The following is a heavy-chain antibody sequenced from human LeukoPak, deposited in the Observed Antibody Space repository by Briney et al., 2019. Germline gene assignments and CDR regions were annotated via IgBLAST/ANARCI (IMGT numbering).Heavy chain of an antibody. CDR3: ARTTEGLLWFGELEY. J-gene: IGHJ4*02. D-gene: IGHD3-10*01. Sequence: GGSLRLSCAASGFIFNNYGMHWVRQAPGKGLEWVAVISYDGSNKYYADSVKGRFTISRDNSKNTLYLQMNSLRAEDTAVYYCARTTEGLLWFGELEYWGQGTLVTVSS. CDR1: GFIFNNYG. V-gene: IGHV3-30*03. CDR2: ISYDGSNK.